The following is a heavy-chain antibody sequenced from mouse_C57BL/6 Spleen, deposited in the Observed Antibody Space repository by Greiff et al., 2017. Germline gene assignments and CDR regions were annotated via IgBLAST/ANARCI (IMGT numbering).Heavy chain of an antibody. CDR3: TRKGAIYYDYAWFAY. CDR1: GYTFTDYE. Sequence: VQLQESGAELVRPGASVTLSCKASGYTFTDYEMHWVKQTPVHGLEWIGAIDPETGGTAYNQKFKGKAILTADKSSSTAYMELRSLTSEDSAVYYCTRKGAIYYDYAWFAYWGQGTLVTVSA. J-gene: IGHJ3*01. CDR2: IDPETGGT. V-gene: IGHV1-15*01. D-gene: IGHD2-4*01.